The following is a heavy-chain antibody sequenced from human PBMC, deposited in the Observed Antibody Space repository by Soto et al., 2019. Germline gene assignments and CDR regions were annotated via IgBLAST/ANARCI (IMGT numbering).Heavy chain of an antibody. Sequence: EVQLLESGGGLVQPGGSLRLSCAASGFTFDGHGMSWVRQAPGKGLEWVSAISGSGDSTYYADSVKGRVTISRDNSKNTLFLQMNSLRVDDTAVYYCTTYDFWSGPDQWGPGILVTVSS. J-gene: IGHJ5*02. CDR1: GFTFDGHG. CDR2: ISGSGDST. CDR3: TTYDFWSGPDQ. V-gene: IGHV3-23*01. D-gene: IGHD3-3*01.